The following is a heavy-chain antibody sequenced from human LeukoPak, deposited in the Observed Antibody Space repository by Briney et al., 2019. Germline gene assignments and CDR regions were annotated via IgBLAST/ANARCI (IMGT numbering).Heavy chain of an antibody. D-gene: IGHD6-6*01. CDR3: ARDLIAARLLLVY. CDR2: INPNSGGT. Sequence: ASVKVSCKASGYTFTSYYMHWVRQAPGQGLEWMGWINPNSGGTNYAQKLQGRVTMTTDTSTSTAYMELRSLRSDDTAVYYCARDLIAARLLLVYWGQGTLVTVSS. J-gene: IGHJ4*02. V-gene: IGHV1-2*02. CDR1: GYTFTSYY.